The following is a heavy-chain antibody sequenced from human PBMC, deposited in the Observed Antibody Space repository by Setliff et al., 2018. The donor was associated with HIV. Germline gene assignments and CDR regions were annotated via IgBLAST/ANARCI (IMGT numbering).Heavy chain of an antibody. CDR3: ARGGHRDGYDY. Sequence: SETLSLTCTVSGASISSYSWSWIRQSPGKRLEWIGYIHSYGSTDYNPSLESRVTISVDTSKNQLSLKLRSVPAADTAVYYCARGGHRDGYDYWGQGTLVTVSS. CDR2: IHSYGST. CDR1: GASISSYS. J-gene: IGHJ4*02. D-gene: IGHD5-18*01. V-gene: IGHV4-59*01.